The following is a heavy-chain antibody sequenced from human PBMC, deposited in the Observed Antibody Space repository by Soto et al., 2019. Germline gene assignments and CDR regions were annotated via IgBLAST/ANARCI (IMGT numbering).Heavy chain of an antibody. CDR1: GFTFSSYG. CDR2: IWYDGSQK. CDR3: AREYSSSPYFFYYGFDV. V-gene: IGHV3-33*01. Sequence: QVQLVESGGGVVQPGRSLRLSCAASGFTFSSYGMHWVRQAPGKGLEWVAVIWYDGSQKNYADSVKGRFTISRDNSKYTLSLQMSSLRAEDTAVYYCAREYSSSPYFFYYGFDVCGQGTTVTVSS. D-gene: IGHD6-6*01. J-gene: IGHJ6*02.